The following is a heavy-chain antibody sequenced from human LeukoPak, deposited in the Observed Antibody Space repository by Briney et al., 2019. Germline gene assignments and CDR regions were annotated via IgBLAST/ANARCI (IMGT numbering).Heavy chain of an antibody. CDR1: GYTFTSYE. Sequence: ASVKVSCKASGYTFTSYEFNWVRQATGQRPEWMGWMSPNSGDTGYAQKFQDRVTMTRNTSISTAYMELSSLRSDDTAVYYCARGPPNWGYDYWGPGTLVTVSS. J-gene: IGHJ4*02. V-gene: IGHV1-8*01. CDR2: MSPNSGDT. D-gene: IGHD7-27*01. CDR3: ARGPPNWGYDY.